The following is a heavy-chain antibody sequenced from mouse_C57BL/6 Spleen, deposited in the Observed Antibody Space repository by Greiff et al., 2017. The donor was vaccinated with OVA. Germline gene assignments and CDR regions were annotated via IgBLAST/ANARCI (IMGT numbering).Heavy chain of an antibody. J-gene: IGHJ3*01. CDR2: IYPGDGDT. V-gene: IGHV1-80*01. D-gene: IGHD2-4*01. CDR3: ARDYYDYLFAY. Sequence: QVHVKQSGAELVKPGASVKISCKASGYAFSSYWMNWVKQRPGKGLEWIGQIYPGDGDTNYNGKFKGKATLTADKSSSTAYMQLSSLTSEDSAVYFCARDYYDYLFAYWGQGTLVTVSA. CDR1: GYAFSSYW.